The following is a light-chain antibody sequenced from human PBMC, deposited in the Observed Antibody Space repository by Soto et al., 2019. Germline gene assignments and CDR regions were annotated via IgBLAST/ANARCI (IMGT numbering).Light chain of an antibody. CDR1: QRVDDSH. Sequence: EIVLTQSPGTLSLSPGERATLSGRASQRVDDSHLAWYQLRPGQAPRLLIYGASTRATGIPDRFSGSGSGTDFSLTIRGLKPEDFAVYYCQQRDYWQVTFGQGTRLEIK. J-gene: IGKJ5*01. CDR2: GAS. CDR3: QQRDYWQVT. V-gene: IGKV3D-20*02.